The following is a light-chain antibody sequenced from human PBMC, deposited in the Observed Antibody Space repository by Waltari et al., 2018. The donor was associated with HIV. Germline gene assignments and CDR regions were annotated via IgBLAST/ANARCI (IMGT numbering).Light chain of an antibody. Sequence: QPALTQPASVSGSPGQSHTISCTGTSIDIGIYHYVPWYQQHPGKAPKLMIYEVSNRPSGVSNRFSGSKSGNTASLTISGLQAEDEADYYCSSYTSSITVVFGGGTKLTVL. J-gene: IGLJ2*01. V-gene: IGLV2-14*01. CDR2: EVS. CDR1: SIDIGIYHY. CDR3: SSYTSSITVV.